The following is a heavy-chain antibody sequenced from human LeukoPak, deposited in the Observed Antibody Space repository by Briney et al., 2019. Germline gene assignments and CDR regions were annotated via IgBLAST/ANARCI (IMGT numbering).Heavy chain of an antibody. Sequence: SETLSLTCTVSAGSISNGDYYWSWIRQPPGKGLEWVGYIFYSGRTFYNPSLKSRVTISVDTSKIQFSLKLSSVTAADTAIYYCASLTRNFDILTGYGPYYFDFWGQGTLVTVSS. J-gene: IGHJ4*02. CDR1: AGSISNGDYY. CDR2: IFYSGRT. CDR3: ASLTRNFDILTGYGPYYFDF. V-gene: IGHV4-30-4*08. D-gene: IGHD3-9*01.